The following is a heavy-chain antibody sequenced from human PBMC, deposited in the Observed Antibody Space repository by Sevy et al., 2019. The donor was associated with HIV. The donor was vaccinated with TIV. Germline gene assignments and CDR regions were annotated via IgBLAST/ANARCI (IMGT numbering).Heavy chain of an antibody. J-gene: IGHJ6*02. Sequence: GGSLRLSCAASGFTFSSYWMSWVRQAPGKGVEWVANIKQDGSEKYYVDSVKGRFTISRDNAKNSLYLQMNSLRAEDTAVYYCARDYQWLVYYYYYGMDVWGQGTTVTVSS. CDR2: IKQDGSEK. D-gene: IGHD6-19*01. CDR3: ARDYQWLVYYYYYGMDV. CDR1: GFTFSSYW. V-gene: IGHV3-7*01.